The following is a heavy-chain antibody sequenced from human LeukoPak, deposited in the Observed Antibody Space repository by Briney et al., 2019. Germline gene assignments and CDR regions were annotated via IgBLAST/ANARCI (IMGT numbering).Heavy chain of an antibody. CDR1: GIIFRDAW. Sequence: PGGSLRLSCVVSGIIFRDAWMNWVRQAPGKGLEWVAVISYDGSNKYYADSVKGRFTISRDNSKNTLYLQMNSLRAEDTAVYYCARSLRYFDWLPHFDYWGQGTLVTVSS. V-gene: IGHV3-30-3*01. CDR2: ISYDGSNK. CDR3: ARSLRYFDWLPHFDY. D-gene: IGHD3-9*01. J-gene: IGHJ4*02.